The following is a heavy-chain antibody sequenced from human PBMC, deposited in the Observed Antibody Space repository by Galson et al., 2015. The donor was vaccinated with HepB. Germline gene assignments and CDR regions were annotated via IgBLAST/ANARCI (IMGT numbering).Heavy chain of an antibody. V-gene: IGHV3-23*01. CDR3: ARVATSDYGDHSHFDY. J-gene: IGHJ4*02. CDR2: IYGSGFNR. D-gene: IGHD4-17*01. Sequence: SLRLSCAASGFTSSSYAMSWVRQAPGKGLEWVSAIYGSGFNRYYAASVQGRFTISRDNSKNTLFLQMDSLRGEDTAVYYCARVATSDYGDHSHFDYWGRGTLVTVSS. CDR1: GFTSSSYA.